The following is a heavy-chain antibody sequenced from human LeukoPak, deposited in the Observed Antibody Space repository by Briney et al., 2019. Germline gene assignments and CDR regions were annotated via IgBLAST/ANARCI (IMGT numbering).Heavy chain of an antibody. CDR3: AGFGAGSYY. CDR1: GGSISSSY. J-gene: IGHJ4*02. V-gene: IGHV4-4*07. CDR2: IYTTGSTDST. D-gene: IGHD3-10*01. Sequence: PSETLSLTCTVSGGSISSSYCSWIRQPAGKGLEWIGRIYTTGSTDSTDFNPSLKSRVTMSVDTSKNQCSLKLGSVTAADTAVYYCAGFGAGSYYWGQGTLVTVSS.